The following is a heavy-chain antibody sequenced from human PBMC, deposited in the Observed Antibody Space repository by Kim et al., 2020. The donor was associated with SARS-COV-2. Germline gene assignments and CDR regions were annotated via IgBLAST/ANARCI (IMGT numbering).Heavy chain of an antibody. Sequence: SETLSLTCAVYGGSFSGYYWSWIRQPPGKGLEWIGEINHSGSTNYNPSLKSRVTISVDTSKNQFSLKLSSVTAADTAVYYCARWKRWLLIGYFDYWGQGTLVTVSS. V-gene: IGHV4-34*01. J-gene: IGHJ4*02. CDR1: GGSFSGYY. CDR3: ARWKRWLLIGYFDY. CDR2: INHSGST. D-gene: IGHD3-22*01.